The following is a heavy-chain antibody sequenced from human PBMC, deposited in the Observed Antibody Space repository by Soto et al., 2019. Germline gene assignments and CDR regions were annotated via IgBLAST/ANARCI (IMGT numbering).Heavy chain of an antibody. CDR1: GYSFTSYW. CDR2: IYPGDSDT. Sequence: PGESLKISCKGSGYSFTSYWIGWVRQMPGKGLEWMGIIYPGDSDTRYSPSFQGQVTISADKSISTAYLQWSSLKASDTAMYYCARQYSGSYYYYGMDVWGQGNTVTVSS. J-gene: IGHJ6*02. V-gene: IGHV5-51*01. CDR3: ARQYSGSYYYYGMDV. D-gene: IGHD1-26*01.